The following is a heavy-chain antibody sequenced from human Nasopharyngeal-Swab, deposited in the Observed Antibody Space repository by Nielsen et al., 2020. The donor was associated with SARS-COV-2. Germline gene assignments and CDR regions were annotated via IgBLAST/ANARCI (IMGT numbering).Heavy chain of an antibody. V-gene: IGHV4-39*01. D-gene: IGHD6-13*01. CDR1: GDSIAYSTFY. CDR2: TYYNGTT. J-gene: IGHJ4*02. CDR3: VRSSSWYYFDY. Sequence: SETLSLTCTVSGDSIAYSTFYWGWTRKPPGKGREGMGNTYYNGTTYQNPSLKSRITISVDKSKNQFSLQLSSVTAADTAVYYCVRSSSWYYFDYWAQGTQVTVSS.